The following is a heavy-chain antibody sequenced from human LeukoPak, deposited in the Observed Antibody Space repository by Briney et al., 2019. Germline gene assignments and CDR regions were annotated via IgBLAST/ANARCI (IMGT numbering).Heavy chain of an antibody. CDR2: MNPNSGNT. CDR3: ARRSRYCSGGSCYPTFDY. J-gene: IGHJ4*02. Sequence: ASVKVSCKASGYTFTSYDINWVRQATGQGLEWMGWMNPNSGNTGYAQKFQGRVTMTRNTSISTAYMELSSLRSEDTAVYYCARRSRYCSGGSCYPTFDYWGQGILVTVSS. CDR1: GYTFTSYD. D-gene: IGHD2-15*01. V-gene: IGHV1-8*01.